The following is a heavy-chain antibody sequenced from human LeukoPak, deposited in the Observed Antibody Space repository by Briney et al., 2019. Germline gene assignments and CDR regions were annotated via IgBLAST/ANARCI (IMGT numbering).Heavy chain of an antibody. CDR1: GFTFSTFA. D-gene: IGHD2-8*02. CDR2: IFPSGGEI. Sequence: GGSLRLSCAASGFTFSTFAMIWVRQPPGKGLEWVSSIFPSGGEIHYADSVRGRFTISRDNSKSTLSLQMNSLRAEDTAIYYCATYRQVLLPFESWGQGTLLTVSS. CDR3: ATYRQVLLPFES. V-gene: IGHV3-23*01. J-gene: IGHJ4*02.